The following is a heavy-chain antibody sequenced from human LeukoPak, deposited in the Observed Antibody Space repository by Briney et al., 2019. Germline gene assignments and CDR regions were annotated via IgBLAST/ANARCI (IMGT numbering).Heavy chain of an antibody. CDR1: GFTFDDYA. CDR3: AKVYRYYDSSCQH. Sequence: PGGSLRLSCAASGFTFDDYAMHWVRQAPGKGLEWVSLISGDGRSTYFADSVKGRSTISRDNSKNSPYLQMNSLRTEDTALYYCAKVYRYYDSSCQHWGQGTLVTVSS. J-gene: IGHJ1*01. D-gene: IGHD3-22*01. CDR2: ISGDGRST. V-gene: IGHV3-43*02.